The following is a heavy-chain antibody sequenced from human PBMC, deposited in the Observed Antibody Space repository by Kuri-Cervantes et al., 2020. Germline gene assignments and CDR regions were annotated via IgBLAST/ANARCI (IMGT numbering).Heavy chain of an antibody. CDR3: GRLSPGNSGWLETDY. J-gene: IGHJ4*02. D-gene: IGHD6-19*01. CDR1: GGSVSSGSYY. V-gene: IGHV4-39*07. Sequence: LETLSLTCTVSGGSVSSGSYYWSWIRQPPGKGLEWMGHIWSSGSSSYNPSLKSRLSISVDTSKNQFSLTLTSLTAADTAIYFCGRLSPGNSGWLETDYWGQGTLVTVSS. CDR2: IWSSGSS.